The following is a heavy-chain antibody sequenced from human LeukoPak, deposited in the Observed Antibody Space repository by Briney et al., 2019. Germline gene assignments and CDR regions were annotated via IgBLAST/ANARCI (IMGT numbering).Heavy chain of an antibody. D-gene: IGHD6-13*01. CDR3: ARAGSTWRVY. CDR1: GSSISSGYY. Sequence: SETLSLTCTVSGSSISSGYYWGWIRQPPGKGLEWIGSIYQSGSTYYNPSLKSRVTILVDPSKTQFSLELSSVAAADTAVYYCARAGSTWRVYWGQGRLVTVSS. V-gene: IGHV4-38-2*02. J-gene: IGHJ4*02. CDR2: IYQSGST.